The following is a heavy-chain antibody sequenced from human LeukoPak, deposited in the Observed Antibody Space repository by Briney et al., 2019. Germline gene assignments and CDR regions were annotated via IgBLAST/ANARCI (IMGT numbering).Heavy chain of an antibody. D-gene: IGHD5-12*01. Sequence: GEFLKISCKVSGYSLSNYWIGWVRQMPGRGLEWMGIIYPGDSDTRYSPSFQGQVTFSADKSISTAYLQWNSLKASDTAMYYCARYNTGYYYFDFWGPGTLVTVSS. CDR3: ARYNTGYYYFDF. J-gene: IGHJ4*02. CDR2: IYPGDSDT. CDR1: GYSLSNYW. V-gene: IGHV5-51*01.